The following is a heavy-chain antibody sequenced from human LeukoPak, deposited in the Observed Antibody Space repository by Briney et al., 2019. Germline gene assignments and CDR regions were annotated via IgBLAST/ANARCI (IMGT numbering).Heavy chain of an antibody. V-gene: IGHV1-18*01. CDR2: ISAYNGNT. D-gene: IGHD3-10*01. J-gene: IGHJ6*02. Sequence: ASVKVSCKASGYTFTSYGISWVRQAPGQGLEWMGWISAYNGNTNYAQKLQGRVTMTTDTSTSTAYMELRSLRSDDTAVYYCARDNTPSHDVWFGELFGRWERYHYGMDVWGQGTTVTVSS. CDR1: GYTFTSYG. CDR3: ARDNTPSHDVWFGELFGRWERYHYGMDV.